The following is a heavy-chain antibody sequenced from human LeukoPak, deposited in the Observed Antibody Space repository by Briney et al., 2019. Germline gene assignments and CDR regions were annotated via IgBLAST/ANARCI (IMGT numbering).Heavy chain of an antibody. CDR2: IIPIFGTA. CDR3: ARDLRSGWPYTYNWFDP. Sequence: SVKVSCKASGGTFSSYAISWVRQAPGQGLEWMGGIIPIFGTANYAQKFRGRVTITADESTSTAYMELSSLRSEDTAVYYCARDLRSGWPYTYNWFDPWGQGTLVTVSS. V-gene: IGHV1-69*13. CDR1: GGTFSSYA. J-gene: IGHJ5*02. D-gene: IGHD6-19*01.